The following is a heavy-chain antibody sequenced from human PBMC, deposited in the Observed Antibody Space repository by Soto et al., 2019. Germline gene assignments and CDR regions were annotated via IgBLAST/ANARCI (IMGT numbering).Heavy chain of an antibody. Sequence: ESGGGLVQPGGSLRLSCAASGFTFSSYDMHWVRQATGKGLEWVSAIGTAGDTYYPGSVKGRFTISRENAKNSLYLQMNSLRAGDTAVYYCAREAGQQLDSNYYMDVWGKGTTVTVSS. CDR2: IGTAGDT. V-gene: IGHV3-13*01. J-gene: IGHJ6*03. CDR1: GFTFSSYD. D-gene: IGHD6-13*01. CDR3: AREAGQQLDSNYYMDV.